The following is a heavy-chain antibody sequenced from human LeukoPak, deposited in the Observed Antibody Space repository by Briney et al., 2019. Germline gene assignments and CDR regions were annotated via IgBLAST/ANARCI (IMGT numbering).Heavy chain of an antibody. J-gene: IGHJ4*02. CDR1: GFTFSSYA. V-gene: IGHV3-23*01. CDR2: ISGSGGST. D-gene: IGHD2-2*01. Sequence: GGSLRLSCAASGFTFSSYAMSWVRQAPGKGLEWVSAISGSGGSTYYADSVKGRFTISRDNSKNTLYLQMNSLRAEDTAVYYCAKDGGYCGSTSCYSSNFDYWGQGTLVTVSS. CDR3: AKDGGYCGSTSCYSSNFDY.